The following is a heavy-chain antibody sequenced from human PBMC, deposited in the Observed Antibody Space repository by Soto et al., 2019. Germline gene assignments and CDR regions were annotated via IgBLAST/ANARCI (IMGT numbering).Heavy chain of an antibody. J-gene: IGHJ4*02. CDR3: SRGYRGIIAVAGVDY. CDR1: GGSMYSYY. CDR2: IYHSGST. V-gene: IGHV4-59*01. D-gene: IGHD6-19*01. Sequence: QVQLQESGPGLVKPSETLSLTCAVSGGSMYSYYWTWIRQPPGKGLEWIGYIYHSGSTNYNPSLRSRVTISADTSKKQFSLKLDSVTAADTAVYYCSRGYRGIIAVAGVDYWGQGTLVTVSS.